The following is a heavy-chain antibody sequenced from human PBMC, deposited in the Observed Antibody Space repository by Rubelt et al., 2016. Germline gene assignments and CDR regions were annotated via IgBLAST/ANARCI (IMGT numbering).Heavy chain of an antibody. J-gene: IGHJ4*02. CDR2: ITSGGSA. Sequence: EVQLLEFGGDLVQPGGSLRLSCAASGFTFRSYGMSWVRQAPGKGLEWGSLITSGGSAYYADSVKGRFTISRDNSKHRLKLEMSSLGAEDTAIYYCTKEALTSYYFDYWGQGTPVTVSA. V-gene: IGHV3-23*01. CDR1: GFTFRSYG. CDR3: TKEALTSYYFDY. D-gene: IGHD3-16*01.